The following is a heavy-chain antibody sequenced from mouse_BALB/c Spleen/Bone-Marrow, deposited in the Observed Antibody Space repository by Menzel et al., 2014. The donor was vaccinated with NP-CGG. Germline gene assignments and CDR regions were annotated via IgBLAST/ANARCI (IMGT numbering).Heavy chain of an antibody. D-gene: IGHD3-3*01. CDR2: IAPGSGSS. CDR1: GYTFTSYW. Sequence: DLVKPGASVKLSCKASGYTFTSYWINWIKQRPGQGLEWIGRIAPGSGSSYYNEMFKGKATLTVDTSSSTAYIQHSSLSSEDSAVYFCARGGLHYFDYWGQGTTLTVSS. J-gene: IGHJ2*01. V-gene: IGHV1S41*01. CDR3: ARGGLHYFDY.